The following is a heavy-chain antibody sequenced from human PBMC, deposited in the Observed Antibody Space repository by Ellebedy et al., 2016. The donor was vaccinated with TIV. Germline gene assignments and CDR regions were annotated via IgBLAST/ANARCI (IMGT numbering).Heavy chain of an antibody. D-gene: IGHD2/OR15-2a*01. CDR2: IYYGGST. CDR1: GGSFSSSY. Sequence: SETLSLTXSVSGGSFSSSYWTWIRQPPGKGLEWIGHIYYGGSTIYNPSLNSRVTISMDTSKNHFSLELRSVSAADTAVYYCARRAIMSGSTSETWLDPWGQGILVTVSS. J-gene: IGHJ5*02. CDR3: ARRAIMSGSTSETWLDP. V-gene: IGHV4-59*01.